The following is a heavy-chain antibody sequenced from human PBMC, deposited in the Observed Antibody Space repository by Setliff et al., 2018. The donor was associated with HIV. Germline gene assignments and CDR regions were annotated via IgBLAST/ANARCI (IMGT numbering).Heavy chain of an antibody. Sequence: ASVKVSCKAAGGTFNSYILSWVRQAPGQGLEWTGGIIPSFGTVTYAQKFKGRVTITTDESMTTVYMELSSLRSEDTAVYYCASFRHRCRSHRCPLENWGQGTLVTVAS. D-gene: IGHD2-2*01. CDR3: ASFRHRCRSHRCPLEN. CDR2: IIPSFGTV. V-gene: IGHV1-69*05. CDR1: GGTFNSYI. J-gene: IGHJ4*02.